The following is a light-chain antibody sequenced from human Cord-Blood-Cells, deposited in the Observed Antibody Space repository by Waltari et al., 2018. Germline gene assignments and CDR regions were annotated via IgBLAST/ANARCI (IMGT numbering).Light chain of an antibody. J-gene: IGLJ3*02. CDR2: DVS. Sequence: QSALTQPRSVSGSPGPSVTLSCTGPSSDVGCYTYVSWYQQHPGKAPKLMIYDVSKRPSGVPDRFSGSKSGNTASLTISGLQAEDEADYYCCSYAGSYTWVFGGGTKLTVL. V-gene: IGLV2-11*01. CDR1: SSDVGCYTY. CDR3: CSYAGSYTWV.